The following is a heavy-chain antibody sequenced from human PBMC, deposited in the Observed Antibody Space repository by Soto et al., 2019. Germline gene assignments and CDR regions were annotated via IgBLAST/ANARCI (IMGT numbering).Heavy chain of an antibody. CDR2: IKSKTDGGTT. D-gene: IGHD3-3*01. J-gene: IGHJ4*02. CDR1: GFTFSNAW. CDR3: YFWSGYSDFDY. Sequence: EVQLVESGGGLVKPGGSLRLSCAASGFTFSNAWMNWVRQAPGKGLECVGRIKSKTDGGTTDYAAPVKGRFTISRDDSKNTLYLQMNSLKTEDTAVYYCYFWSGYSDFDYWGKGTLVTVSS. V-gene: IGHV3-15*07.